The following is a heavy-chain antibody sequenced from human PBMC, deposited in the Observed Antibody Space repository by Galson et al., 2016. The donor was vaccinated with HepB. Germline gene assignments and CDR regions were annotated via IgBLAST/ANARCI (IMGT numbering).Heavy chain of an antibody. V-gene: IGHV4-4*02. CDR3: ARGLVGGTGGRH. Sequence: ETLSLTCAASGGSISNSTWWSWVRQPPGKGLEWIGEIYHSGSTNYNPSLKSRVTMSVDKSNNQFSLNLRSVTAADTAVYYCARGLVGGTGGRHWGQGTLVTVSS. CDR1: GGSISNSTW. D-gene: IGHD1-26*01. J-gene: IGHJ4*02. CDR2: IYHSGST.